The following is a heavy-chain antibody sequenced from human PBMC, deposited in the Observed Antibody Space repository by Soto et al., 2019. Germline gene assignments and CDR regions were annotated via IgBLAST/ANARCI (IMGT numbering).Heavy chain of an antibody. J-gene: IGHJ4*02. CDR3: ARVGGYSFFDY. V-gene: IGHV4-34*01. Sequence: PEKLSHTCAGYGGTFRRCYWSWSRQPPGKGLEWIGEINHGGSTNYNPSLKSRVTISVDTSKNQCSLKLSSVKAADTAVYYCARVGGYSFFDYWGQGTPVTVS. D-gene: IGHD3-22*01. CDR1: GGTFRRCY. CDR2: INHGGST.